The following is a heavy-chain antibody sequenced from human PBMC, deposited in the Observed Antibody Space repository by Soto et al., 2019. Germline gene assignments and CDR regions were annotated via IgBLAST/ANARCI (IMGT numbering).Heavy chain of an antibody. CDR2: IYWDDDK. CDR3: TLSGGYSYADY. CDR1: GFSLSSDRVG. V-gene: IGHV2-5*02. D-gene: IGHD5-18*01. J-gene: IGHJ4*02. Sequence: QITLKESGPTLVKPTQTLTLTCTFSGFSLSSDRVGVAWIRQPPGKALEWLALIYWDDDKRYSPSLKSRLTISKDTSKNHVVPTMTNMDPVDTGTYYCTLSGGYSYADYWGQGTLVTVSS.